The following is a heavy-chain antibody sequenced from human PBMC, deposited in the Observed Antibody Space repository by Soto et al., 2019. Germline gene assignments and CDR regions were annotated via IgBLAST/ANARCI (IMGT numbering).Heavy chain of an antibody. CDR1: GGSVSSGSYY. CDR2: IYYSGST. D-gene: IGHD2-2*01. V-gene: IGHV4-61*01. CDR3: ARVCLSYYYGMDV. Sequence: QVQLQESGPGLVKPSETLSLTCTVSGGSVSSGSYYWSWIRQPPGKGLEWIGYIYYSGSTNYNPSPKRRVTIAVATSKSQSALKLSAVTAADTAVYYCARVCLSYYYGMDVWGQGTTVTVSS. J-gene: IGHJ6*02.